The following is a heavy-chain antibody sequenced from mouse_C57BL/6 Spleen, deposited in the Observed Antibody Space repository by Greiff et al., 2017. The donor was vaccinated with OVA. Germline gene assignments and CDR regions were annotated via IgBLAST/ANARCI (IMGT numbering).Heavy chain of an antibody. CDR3: ARRYYGSSYWYFDV. CDR1: GYAFTNYL. J-gene: IGHJ1*03. D-gene: IGHD1-1*01. V-gene: IGHV1-54*01. Sequence: QVQLQQSGAELVRPGTSVKVSCKASGYAFTNYLIEWVKQRPGQGLEWIGVINPGSGGTNYNEKFKGKATLTADKSSSTAYRQLSSLTSEDSAVYFCARRYYGSSYWYFDVWGTGTTVTVSS. CDR2: INPGSGGT.